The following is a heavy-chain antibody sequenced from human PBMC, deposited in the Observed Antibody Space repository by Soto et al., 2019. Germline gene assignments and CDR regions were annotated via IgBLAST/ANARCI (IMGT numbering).Heavy chain of an antibody. D-gene: IGHD3-9*01. CDR2: LYWNDDK. Sequence: QITLKESGPTLVKPTQTLTLTCTFSGISLSTSKVGVGWIREPPGKALELLALLYWNDDKRYSPSLKSRLTITKDTSKPQVLLTLPNMAPVDTGTYYCAPSFDLLTGYYTYFDYWGQGTLVTVSS. V-gene: IGHV2-5*01. CDR3: APSFDLLTGYYTYFDY. J-gene: IGHJ4*02. CDR1: GISLSTSKVG.